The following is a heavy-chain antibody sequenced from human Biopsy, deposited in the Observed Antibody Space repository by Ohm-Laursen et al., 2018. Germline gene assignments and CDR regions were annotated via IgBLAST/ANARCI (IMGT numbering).Heavy chain of an antibody. CDR2: ISTKSGDT. D-gene: IGHD6-19*01. CDR1: GFSFTGYY. J-gene: IGHJ4*01. V-gene: IGHV1-2*02. CDR3: ALQSVAQMKNFDY. Sequence: GASLKVSCKASGFSFTGYYIHWVRQAPGQRHEWMGWISTKSGDTNSANKFQGNITMTRDRSMSTAYMEMSRLRCDDTAVYYGALQSVAQMKNFDYWGQGTLVTVSS.